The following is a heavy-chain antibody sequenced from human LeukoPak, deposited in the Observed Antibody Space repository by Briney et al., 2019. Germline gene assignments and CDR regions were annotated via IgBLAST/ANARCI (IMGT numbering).Heavy chain of an antibody. Sequence: SETLSLTCTVSGGSISSGGYYWSWIRQHPGKGLEWIGFIYYSGSTYYNPSLKSRVTISVDTSKNQFSLKLSSVTAADTAVYYCARAEDPMVRGPEFDYWGQGTLVTVSS. V-gene: IGHV4-31*03. CDR2: IYYSGST. J-gene: IGHJ4*02. CDR3: ARAEDPMVRGPEFDY. D-gene: IGHD3-10*01. CDR1: GGSISSGGYY.